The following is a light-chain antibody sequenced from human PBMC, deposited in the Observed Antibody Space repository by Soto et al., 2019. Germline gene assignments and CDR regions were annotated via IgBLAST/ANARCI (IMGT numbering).Light chain of an antibody. CDR3: QQYGSSPLTWT. Sequence: EIVLTQYPGTLSLSPGERATLSCRASQSVSSSYLAWYPQKPGQAPRLLIYGASSRATGIPDRFSGSGSGTDFPLTISRLEPEDFAVYYCQQYGSSPLTWTFGQGTKVEIK. J-gene: IGKJ1*01. CDR2: GAS. CDR1: QSVSSSY. V-gene: IGKV3-20*01.